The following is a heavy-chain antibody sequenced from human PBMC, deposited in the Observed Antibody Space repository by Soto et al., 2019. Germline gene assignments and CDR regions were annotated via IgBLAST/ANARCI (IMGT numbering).Heavy chain of an antibody. V-gene: IGHV3-7*03. CDR1: GFTFSMYS. CDR2: IPQEGVDG. D-gene: IGHD2-21*02. CDR3: ARDHLILPAHDFFYGSDV. J-gene: IGHJ6*02. Sequence: GGSLRLSCEVSGFTFSMYSMSWVRQSPGKGLEWVAKIPQEGVDGHYADSVKGRFTISRDNGKNSLYLQLNNLRAEDTAVYYCARDHLILPAHDFFYGSDVWGRGATVTVSS.